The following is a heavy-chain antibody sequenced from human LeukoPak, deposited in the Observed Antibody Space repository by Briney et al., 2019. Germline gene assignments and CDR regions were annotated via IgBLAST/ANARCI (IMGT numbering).Heavy chain of an antibody. Sequence: ASDTLSLTCGVSGGPVINTNWWTRARQTPGKGLEWGEEVLFDGRTNYNPSIESRLTMSVDVSENQGSLKLTSVTAADTAVYYCAREGGFYRPLDYSGQGTLVTVSS. D-gene: IGHD3-3*01. CDR2: VLFDGRT. CDR1: GGPVINTNW. J-gene: IGHJ4*02. V-gene: IGHV4-4*02. CDR3: AREGGFYRPLDY.